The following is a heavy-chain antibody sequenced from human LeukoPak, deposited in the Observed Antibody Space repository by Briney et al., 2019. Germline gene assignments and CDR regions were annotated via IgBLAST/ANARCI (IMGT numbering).Heavy chain of an antibody. V-gene: IGHV1-46*01. D-gene: IGHD2-15*01. CDR1: GYTFTSYY. CDR2: INPSGGST. CDR3: AREGYCSGDKCPVAN. Sequence: ASVKVSCKASGYTFTSYYMHWVRQAPGQGLEWMGIINPSGGSTSYAQKFQGRVTMTRDMSTSTVYMELSSLRSEDTAVYYCAREGYCSGDKCPVANWGQGTLVTVSS. J-gene: IGHJ4*02.